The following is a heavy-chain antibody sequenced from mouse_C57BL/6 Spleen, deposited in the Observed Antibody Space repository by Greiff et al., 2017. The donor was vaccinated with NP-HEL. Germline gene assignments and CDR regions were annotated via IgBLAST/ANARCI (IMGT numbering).Heavy chain of an antibody. CDR1: GYTFTSYW. D-gene: IGHD2-4*01. CDR3: ARRRPTYYDYDSNARDE. CDR2: IYPGSGST. V-gene: IGHV1-55*01. J-gene: IGHJ4*01. Sequence: QVQLQQSGAELVKPGASVKMSCKASGYTFTSYWITWVKQRPGQGLEWIGDIYPGSGSTNYNEKFKSKATLTVDTSSSTAYMQLSSLTSEDSAVYSSARRRPTYYDYDSNARDEWGQVPSV.